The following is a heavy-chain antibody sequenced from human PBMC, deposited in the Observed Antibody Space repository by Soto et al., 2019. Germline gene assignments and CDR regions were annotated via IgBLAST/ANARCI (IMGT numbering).Heavy chain of an antibody. J-gene: IGHJ4*02. V-gene: IGHV3-23*01. D-gene: IGHD6-13*01. CDR1: GFTFSRYA. CDR3: AKGGIGEPGAVDY. Sequence: EVQLLESGGGLVQPGGSLRLSCAASGFTFSRYAMTWVRQAPGKGMEWVSRLNSGASSTYYADSVKGRFTISRDNSENMLYLQMNSLRAGDTALYYCAKGGIGEPGAVDYWGQGTLVTVSS. CDR2: LNSGASST.